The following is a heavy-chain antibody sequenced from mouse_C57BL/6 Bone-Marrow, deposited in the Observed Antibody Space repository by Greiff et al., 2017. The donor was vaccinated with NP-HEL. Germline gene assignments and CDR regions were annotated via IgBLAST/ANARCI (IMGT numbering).Heavy chain of an antibody. V-gene: IGHV1-52*01. CDR2: IDPSDSET. D-gene: IGHD1-2*01. CDR1: GYTFTSYW. CDR3: ARLGYYGP. J-gene: IGHJ3*01. Sequence: QLQQPGAEPVRPGSSVKLSCKASGYTFTSYWMPWVKQRPIQGLEWIGNIDPSDSETHYNQKFKDKATLTVDKSSSPAYMQLSSLTSEDSAVYYCARLGYYGPWGKGTLVTVSA.